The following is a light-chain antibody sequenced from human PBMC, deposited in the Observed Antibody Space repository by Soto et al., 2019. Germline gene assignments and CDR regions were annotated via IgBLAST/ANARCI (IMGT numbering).Light chain of an antibody. CDR2: DVS. J-gene: IGLJ1*01. CDR3: SSYTSSSTSIV. V-gene: IGLV2-14*03. Sequence: QSVLTQPASVSGSPGQSITIPCTGTSSDVGGYNFVSWYQQHPGKAPKLMIYDVSNRPSGVSSRFSGSKSGNTASLTISGLQAEDEADYYCSSYTSSSTSIVFGTGTKLTVL. CDR1: SSDVGGYNF.